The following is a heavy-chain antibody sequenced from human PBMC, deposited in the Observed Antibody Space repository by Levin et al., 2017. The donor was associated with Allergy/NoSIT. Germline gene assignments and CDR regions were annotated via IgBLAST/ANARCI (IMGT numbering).Heavy chain of an antibody. J-gene: IGHJ4*02. CDR3: ARGAGRKIFGRFIAAAGIYLDY. V-gene: IGHV1-8*01. D-gene: IGHD6-13*01. CDR1: GYTFTSYD. CDR2: MNPNSGNT. Sequence: ASVKVSCKASGYTFTSYDINWVRQATGQGLEWMGWMNPNSGNTGYAQKFQGRVTMTRNTSISTAYMELSSLRSEDTAVYYCARGAGRKIFGRFIAAAGIYLDYWGQGTLVTVSS.